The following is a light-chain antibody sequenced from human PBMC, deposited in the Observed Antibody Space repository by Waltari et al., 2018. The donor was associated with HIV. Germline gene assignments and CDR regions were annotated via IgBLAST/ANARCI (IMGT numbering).Light chain of an antibody. CDR3: MQVTQFPIT. Sequence: EIVLTQTPVTSRVTLGQPASFPCRSSQSLVHNDGNTSLSWLQQRPGQPPKLLVYKSTNGLTVGPDRFSGSGARTDITLGISRVEAGDVGVYYCMQVTQFPITFGQGTRLEI. CDR2: KST. J-gene: IGKJ5*01. V-gene: IGKV2-24*01. CDR1: QSLVHNDGNTS.